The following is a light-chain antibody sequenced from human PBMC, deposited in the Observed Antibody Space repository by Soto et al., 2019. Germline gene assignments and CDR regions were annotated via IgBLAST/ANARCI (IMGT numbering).Light chain of an antibody. CDR3: HQRSNWPET. J-gene: IGKJ4*01. CDR1: QSVRSY. Sequence: EIVLTQSPTTLSLSPGERATLSCRASQSVRSYLAWYQQKPGQAPRLLIYDASNRATGIPARFGGSGSGTDFTLTISSLEPEDFAVYYCHQRSNWPETFGGGTKVDI. V-gene: IGKV3-11*01. CDR2: DAS.